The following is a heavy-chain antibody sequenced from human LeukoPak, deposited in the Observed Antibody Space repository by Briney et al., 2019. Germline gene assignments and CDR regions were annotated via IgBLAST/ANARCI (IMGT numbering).Heavy chain of an antibody. Sequence: GGSLRLSCAASGFTFSSYAMSWVRQAPGKGLEWVSVISGSGGSIYYAGSVKGRFSISRDNSKNTLYLQMYSLRAEDTAVYYCAKGGGITMVRGVSGYYGMDVWGQGTTVTVSS. V-gene: IGHV3-23*01. CDR1: GFTFSSYA. J-gene: IGHJ6*02. CDR3: AKGGGITMVRGVSGYYGMDV. CDR2: ISGSGGSI. D-gene: IGHD3-10*01.